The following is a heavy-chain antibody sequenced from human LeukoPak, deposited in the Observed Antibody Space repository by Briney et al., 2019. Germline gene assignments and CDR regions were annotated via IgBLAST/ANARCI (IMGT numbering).Heavy chain of an antibody. V-gene: IGHV4-34*01. CDR2: INHSGST. CDR1: GGSFSGYY. CDR3: ARCPPKLGRTPNWFDP. J-gene: IGHJ5*02. Sequence: SETLSLTCAVYGGSFSGYYWTWIRQPPGKGLEWIGEINHSGSTNYNPSLKSRVTISVDTSKNQFSLKLSSVTAADTAVYYCARCPPKLGRTPNWFDPWGQGTLVTVSS. D-gene: IGHD7-27*01.